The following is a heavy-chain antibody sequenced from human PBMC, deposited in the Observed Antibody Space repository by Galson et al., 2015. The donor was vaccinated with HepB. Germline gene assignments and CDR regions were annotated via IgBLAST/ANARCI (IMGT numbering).Heavy chain of an antibody. V-gene: IGHV5-51*01. CDR2: IYPGDSDT. CDR3: ARGGGAYCGGDCYSPRGYYYGMDV. J-gene: IGHJ6*02. CDR1: GYSFPSYW. D-gene: IGHD2-21*02. Sequence: QSGAEVKKPGEYLKISCTGSGYSFPSYWIGWVRQMPGKGLEWMGIIYPGDSDTRYSPSFQGQVTITADKSISTAYLQWSSLKASDTAMDYCARGGGAYCGGDCYSPRGYYYGMDVCGQGTTVTVSS.